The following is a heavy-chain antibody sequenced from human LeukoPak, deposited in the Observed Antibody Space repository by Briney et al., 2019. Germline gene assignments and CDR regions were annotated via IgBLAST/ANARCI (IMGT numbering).Heavy chain of an antibody. CDR1: GYTFTSYG. Sequence: GASVKVSCKASGYTFTSYGISWVRQAPGQGLEWMGWINPNSGGTNYAQKFQGRVTMTRDTSISTAYMELSRLRSDDTAVYYCARGAYYYDSSGYVTFDYWGQGTLVTVSS. CDR3: ARGAYYYDSSGYVTFDY. V-gene: IGHV1-2*02. J-gene: IGHJ4*02. D-gene: IGHD3-22*01. CDR2: INPNSGGT.